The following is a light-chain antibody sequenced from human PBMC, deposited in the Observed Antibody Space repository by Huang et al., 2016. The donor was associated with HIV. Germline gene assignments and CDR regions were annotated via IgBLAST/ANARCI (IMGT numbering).Light chain of an antibody. CDR1: QSLLHSNGYNY. V-gene: IGKV2-28*01. CDR2: LGS. Sequence: DIVMTQFPLSLPVIPEAPASISCRSSQSLLHSNGYNYLDWYVQKPGQSPQLLIYLGSNRASGVPDRFSGSGSGTDFTLKISRVEAEDVGIYYCMQALQTPMFTFGQGTKLEIK. CDR3: MQALQTPMFT. J-gene: IGKJ2*01.